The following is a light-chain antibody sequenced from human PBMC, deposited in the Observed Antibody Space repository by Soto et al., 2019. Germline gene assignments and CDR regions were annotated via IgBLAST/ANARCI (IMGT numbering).Light chain of an antibody. CDR1: SSNIGSNY. CDR2: VNN. CDR3: ATCDDSLSGRV. Sequence: QSVLTQPPSASGTPGQRVTISCSGSSSNIGSNYVYWYQQLPGTAPKLLISVNNQRPSGVPDRFSGSKSGTSASLAISGLRSEDEADYYCATCDDSLSGRVFGGGTQLTVL. J-gene: IGLJ3*02. V-gene: IGLV1-47*01.